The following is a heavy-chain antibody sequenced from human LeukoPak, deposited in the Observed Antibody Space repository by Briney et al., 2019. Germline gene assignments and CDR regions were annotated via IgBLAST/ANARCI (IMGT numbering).Heavy chain of an antibody. CDR3: ARPHIVVVPAAILDHDAFDI. D-gene: IGHD2-2*01. Sequence: GESLRLSCAASGFTFSSYWMSWVRQAPGKGLEWVANIKQDGSEKYYVDSVKGRFTISRDNAKNSLYLQMNSLRAEDTAVYYCARPHIVVVPAAILDHDAFDIWGQGTMVTVSS. V-gene: IGHV3-7*01. CDR1: GFTFSSYW. J-gene: IGHJ3*02. CDR2: IKQDGSEK.